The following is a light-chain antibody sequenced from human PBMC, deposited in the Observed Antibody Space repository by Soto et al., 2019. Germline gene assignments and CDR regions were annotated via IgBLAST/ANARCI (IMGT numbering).Light chain of an antibody. J-gene: IGKJ1*01. Sequence: DIQMTQPPSTLSASVGDRVTLTCRASQSVSSWLAWYQQKPGEAPKLLIYDASSLESGVPSRVSGSGSGTEFALTIISLQPDDVATYYCQQYNSYSTFGQGTKVDIK. V-gene: IGKV1-5*01. CDR3: QQYNSYST. CDR1: QSVSSW. CDR2: DAS.